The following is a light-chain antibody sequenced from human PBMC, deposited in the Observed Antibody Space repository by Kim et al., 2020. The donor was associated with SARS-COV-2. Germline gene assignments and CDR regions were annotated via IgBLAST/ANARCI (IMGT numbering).Light chain of an antibody. J-gene: IGKJ2*03. CDR2: DAS. Sequence: EIVLTQSPATLSVSPGEKAALSCRASQSVSNSLAWYQQKPGQAPRLLIFDASNRATDIPARFSGSGSETDFTLTISSLEPEDFAVYFCQQRTNWRYSFGQGTKLEI. V-gene: IGKV3-11*01. CDR1: QSVSNS. CDR3: QQRTNWRYS.